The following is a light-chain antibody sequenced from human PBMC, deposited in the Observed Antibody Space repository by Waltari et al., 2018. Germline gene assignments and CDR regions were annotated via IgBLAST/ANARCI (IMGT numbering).Light chain of an antibody. J-gene: IGKJ5*01. V-gene: IGKV3-20*01. CDR1: QSVSSSY. CDR2: GAS. Sequence: DIVLTQSPGTLSLSPGERATLSCRASQSVSSSYLAWYQQKPGQAPRLLTYGASSRATGIPDRFSGSGSGTDFTLTISRLEPEDFAVYYCQKYGSSPPITFGQGTRLEIK. CDR3: QKYGSSPPIT.